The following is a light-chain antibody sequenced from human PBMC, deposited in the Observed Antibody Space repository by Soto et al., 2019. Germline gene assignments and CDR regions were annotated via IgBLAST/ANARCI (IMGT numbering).Light chain of an antibody. J-gene: IGKJ5*01. Sequence: QSPGTLSLSPGEGATLSCRASETIRNNYLAWYQQKPGQAPRLLIYAASVRATGVPDRFSGSGSGTDFTLTISRLEPEDFAVYYCQQYTSSLNTFGQGTRLEIK. CDR1: ETIRNNY. CDR2: AAS. V-gene: IGKV3-20*01. CDR3: QQYTSSLNT.